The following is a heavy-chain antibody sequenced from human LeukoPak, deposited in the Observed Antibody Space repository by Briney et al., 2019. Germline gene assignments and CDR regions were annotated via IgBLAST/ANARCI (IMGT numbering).Heavy chain of an antibody. CDR2: IYYSGST. CDR3: ARDRGYSYGYDAFDI. CDR1: GGSISNYY. J-gene: IGHJ3*02. V-gene: IGHV4-59*01. Sequence: SETLSLTCTVSGGSISNYYWSWIRQPPGKGLEWIGYIYYSGSTNYNPSLKSRVTISVDTSKNQFSLKLSSVTAADTAAYYCARDRGYSYGYDAFDIWGQGTMVTVSS. D-gene: IGHD5-18*01.